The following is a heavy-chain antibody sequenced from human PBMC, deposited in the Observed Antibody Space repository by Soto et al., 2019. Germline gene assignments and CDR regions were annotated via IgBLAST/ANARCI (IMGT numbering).Heavy chain of an antibody. J-gene: IGHJ4*02. V-gene: IGHV3-33*01. CDR1: GFSSIDYA. CDR2: IWYDGSHK. Sequence: QVQLVESGEGVVHPGRPLRLSGEASGFSSIDYAMHWVRQAPGKGLEGVAAIWYDGSHKYHADSVKDRFTISRDNSKNTLYLQMDSLRAEDTAVYYCARGATIERGERDFDYWGQGALVTVSS. CDR3: ARGATIERGERDFDY. D-gene: IGHD4-17*01.